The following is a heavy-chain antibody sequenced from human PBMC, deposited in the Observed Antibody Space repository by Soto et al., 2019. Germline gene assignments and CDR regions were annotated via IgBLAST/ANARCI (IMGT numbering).Heavy chain of an antibody. V-gene: IGHV4-34*01. CDR3: ARTYSSSWSPFYY. J-gene: IGHJ4*02. Sequence: QVQLQQWGAGLLKPSETLSLTCAVYGGSLSGYYWSWIRQPPGKGLEWIGEINQSGSTNYNPSLKSRVTISVDTSKNQFSLKLSSVTAADTAVYYCARTYSSSWSPFYYWGQGTLVTVSS. D-gene: IGHD6-13*01. CDR2: INQSGST. CDR1: GGSLSGYY.